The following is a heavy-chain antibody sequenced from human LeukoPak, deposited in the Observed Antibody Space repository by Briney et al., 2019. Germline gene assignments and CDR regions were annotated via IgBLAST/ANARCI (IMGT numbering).Heavy chain of an antibody. V-gene: IGHV4-31*03. CDR1: GGSISSGGYY. CDR3: ARAVGNYDILTGYYSWYFDL. CDR2: IYYSGST. D-gene: IGHD3-9*01. J-gene: IGHJ2*01. Sequence: SETLSLTCTVSGGSISSGGYYWSWIRQHPGKGLEWIGYIYYSGSTYYNPSLKSRVTISVDTSKNQFSLKLSSVTAADTAVYYCARAVGNYDILTGYYSWYFDLWGRGTLVTVSS.